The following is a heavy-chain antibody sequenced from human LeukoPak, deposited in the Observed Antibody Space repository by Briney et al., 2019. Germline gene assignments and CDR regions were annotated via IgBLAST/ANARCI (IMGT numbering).Heavy chain of an antibody. V-gene: IGHV1-2*06. CDR1: GYTFTGYY. CDR3: ARDQYSSSWYSSAKDAFDI. D-gene: IGHD6-13*01. Sequence: SVKVSSRASGYTFTGYYMHWVRQAPGQGLEWMARINPNSGGTNYAQKFQGRVTMTRDTSISTAYMELSRLRSDDTAVYYCARDQYSSSWYSSAKDAFDIWGQGTMVTVSS. J-gene: IGHJ3*02. CDR2: INPNSGGT.